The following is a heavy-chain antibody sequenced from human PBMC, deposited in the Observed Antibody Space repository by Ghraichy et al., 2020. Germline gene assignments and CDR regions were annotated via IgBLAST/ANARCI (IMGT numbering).Heavy chain of an antibody. J-gene: IGHJ3*02. D-gene: IGHD1-14*01. V-gene: IGHV3-48*02. CDR3: ARGSSTTDAFDT. CDR1: GFTFSSYS. CDR2: IIDRSRI. Sequence: GGSLRLSCAASGFTFSSYSMNWVRQAPGKGLEWVSYIIDRSRIHYADSVKGRFTSSRDNIRKSLYLQMKSLRDEDTAVYYCARGSSTTDAFDTWGQGTMVTVSS.